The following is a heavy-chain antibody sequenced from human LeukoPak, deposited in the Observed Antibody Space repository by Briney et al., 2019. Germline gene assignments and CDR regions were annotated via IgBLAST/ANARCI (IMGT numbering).Heavy chain of an antibody. CDR1: GFTFSSYA. CDR3: ARVAFLAATPPFDY. CDR2: ISYDGSNK. Sequence: PGRSLRLSCAASGFTFSSYAMYWVRQAPGKGLEWVAVISYDGSNKYYADSVKGRFTISRDNSKNTLYLQMNSLRAEDTAVYYCARVAFLAATPPFDYWGQGTLVTVSS. J-gene: IGHJ4*02. D-gene: IGHD2-15*01. V-gene: IGHV3-30*01.